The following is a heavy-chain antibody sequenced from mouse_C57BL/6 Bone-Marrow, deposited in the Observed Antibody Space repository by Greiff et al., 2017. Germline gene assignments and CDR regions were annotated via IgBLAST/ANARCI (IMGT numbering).Heavy chain of an antibody. Sequence: VHLVESGPGLVAPSQSLSITCTVSGFSLTSYGVSWVRQPPGTGLEWLGVIWGDGSTNYHSALISRLSIRKDNSKSQVFLKLNSLQTDDTATYYCAKKGIYYDYDAFYYYAMDYWGQGTSVTVSS. CDR1: GFSLTSYG. D-gene: IGHD2-4*01. V-gene: IGHV2-3*01. J-gene: IGHJ4*01. CDR2: IWGDGST. CDR3: AKKGIYYDYDAFYYYAMDY.